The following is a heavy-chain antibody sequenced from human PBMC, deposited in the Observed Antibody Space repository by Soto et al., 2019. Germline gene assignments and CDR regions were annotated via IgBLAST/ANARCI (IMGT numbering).Heavy chain of an antibody. CDR3: ARDVVQLWPPTNNDWFDP. D-gene: IGHD5-18*01. J-gene: IGHJ5*02. CDR1: GGSISSYY. CDR2: IYYSGST. V-gene: IGHV4-59*01. Sequence: SETLSLTCTVSGGSISSYYWSWIRQPPGKGLEWIGYIYYSGSTNYNPSLKSRVTISVDTSKNQFSLKLSSVTAADTAVYYCARDVVQLWPPTNNDWFDPRGQGTLDTVSS.